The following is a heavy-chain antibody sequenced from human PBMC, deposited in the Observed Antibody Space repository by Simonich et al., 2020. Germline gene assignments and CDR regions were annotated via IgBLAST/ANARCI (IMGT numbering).Heavy chain of an antibody. CDR1: GFTFSSYG. J-gene: IGHJ5*02. D-gene: IGHD6-13*01. V-gene: IGHV3-33*01. Sequence: QVQLVESGGGVVQPGRSLRFSCAASGFTFSSYGMAWVRQAPGNGREWGAVIWYDGSNKNDANSVKGRFTISRDNSKNTRYLQMNSLRAEDTAVYYCARAYSSSWYNWFDPWGQGTLVTVSS. CDR2: IWYDGSNK. CDR3: ARAYSSSWYNWFDP.